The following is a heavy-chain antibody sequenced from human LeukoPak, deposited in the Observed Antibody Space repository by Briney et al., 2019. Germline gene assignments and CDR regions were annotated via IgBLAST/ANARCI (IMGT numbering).Heavy chain of an antibody. CDR1: GGTFSSYT. J-gene: IGHJ5*02. Sequence: ASVKVSCKASGGTFSSYTISWVRQAPGQGLEWMGRINPNSGGTDYAQNFQGRVTMTRDTSISTAYMELSRLRSDDTAVYYCARGYCSGGTCYLVENWLDPWGQGTLVTVSS. D-gene: IGHD2-15*01. V-gene: IGHV1-2*06. CDR2: INPNSGGT. CDR3: ARGYCSGGTCYLVENWLDP.